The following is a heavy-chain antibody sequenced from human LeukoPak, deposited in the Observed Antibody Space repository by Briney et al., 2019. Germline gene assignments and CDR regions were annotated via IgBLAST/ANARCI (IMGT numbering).Heavy chain of an antibody. CDR3: ARDLKAARPY. D-gene: IGHD6-6*01. J-gene: IGHJ4*02. CDR1: AFTFSDYY. V-gene: IGHV3-11*01. Sequence: PGGSLRLSCAASAFTFSDYYMSWIRQAPGKGLKWVSYISSTGSTTHYADSVKGRFTISRDNAKNSLFLQMNFLRAEDTAVYYCARDLKAARPYWGQGTLVTVSS. CDR2: ISSTGSTT.